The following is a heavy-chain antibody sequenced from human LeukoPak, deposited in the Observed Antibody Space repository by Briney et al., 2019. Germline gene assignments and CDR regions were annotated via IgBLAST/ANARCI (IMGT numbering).Heavy chain of an antibody. V-gene: IGHV1-24*01. D-gene: IGHD3-10*01. CDR2: FDPEDGET. J-gene: IGHJ4*02. CDR1: GYTLTELS. Sequence: ASVKVSCKVSGYTLTELSMHWVRQAPGKGLEWMGGFDPEDGETIYAQKFQGRVTMTEDTSTDTAYMELSSLRSEDTAVYYCATWSGFGEYRVFDYWGQGTLVTVSS. CDR3: ATWSGFGEYRVFDY.